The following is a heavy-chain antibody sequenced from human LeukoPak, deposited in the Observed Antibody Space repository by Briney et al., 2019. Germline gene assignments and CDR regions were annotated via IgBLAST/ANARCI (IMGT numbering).Heavy chain of an antibody. CDR3: ARDWNGYSGYAA. CDR2: ISSSSSYI. D-gene: IGHD5-12*01. Sequence: GGSLRLSCAASGFTFSSYSMNWVRQAPGKGLEWVSSISSSSSYIYYADSVKGRFTISRDNAKNSLYLQMNSLRAEDTAVYYCARDWNGYSGYAAWGLGTMVTVSS. CDR1: GFTFSSYS. J-gene: IGHJ3*01. V-gene: IGHV3-21*01.